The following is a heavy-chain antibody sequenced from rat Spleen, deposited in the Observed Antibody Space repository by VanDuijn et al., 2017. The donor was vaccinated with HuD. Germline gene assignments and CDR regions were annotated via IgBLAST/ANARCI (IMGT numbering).Heavy chain of an antibody. CDR2: IWGDAST. V-gene: IGHV2-45*01. CDR1: GFSLTSYA. CDR3: ARAPGNSYVMDA. J-gene: IGHJ4*01. Sequence: QVQLKESGPGLVKPSLTLSLTCTVSGFSLTSYAVHWVRQPPGKGLEWRGGIWGDASTDYNSSLKSRLSISRNTPKSQVFLKMNSLQSEDTATYHCARAPGNSYVMDAWGQGASVTVSS. D-gene: IGHD5-1*01.